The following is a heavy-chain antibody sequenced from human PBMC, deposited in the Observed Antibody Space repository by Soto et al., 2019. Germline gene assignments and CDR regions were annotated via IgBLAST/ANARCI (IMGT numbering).Heavy chain of an antibody. CDR2: IYPTNSDT. V-gene: IGHV5-51*01. D-gene: IGHD2-15*01. CDR3: ASSVVVPSTMNYFDY. Sequence: PGESLKISCKGSGYSFASYWIGWVRQMPGKGLEWMGIIYPTNSDTRYSPSFQGQVTISADKSINTAYLQWSSLKASDTAMYYCASSVVVPSTMNYFDYWGQGSLVTVSS. J-gene: IGHJ4*02. CDR1: GYSFASYW.